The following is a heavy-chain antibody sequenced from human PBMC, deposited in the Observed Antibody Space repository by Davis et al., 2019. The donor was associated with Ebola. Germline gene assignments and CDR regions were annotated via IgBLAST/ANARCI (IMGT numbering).Heavy chain of an antibody. D-gene: IGHD1-26*01. Sequence: HTGGSLRLACLVPGFTFSSYWMRWVRQPPGKGLVWVSRIKSDGSTKSYADSVKGRFTISSDNAKNTLYLQMDSLRAEDTAVYYCARDGEHYSDLDYWGQGTLVTVSS. V-gene: IGHV3-74*01. J-gene: IGHJ4*02. CDR1: GFTFSSYW. CDR3: ARDGEHYSDLDY. CDR2: IKSDGSTK.